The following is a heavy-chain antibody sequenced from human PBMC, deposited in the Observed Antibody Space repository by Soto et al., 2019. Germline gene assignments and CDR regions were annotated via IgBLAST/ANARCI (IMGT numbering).Heavy chain of an antibody. CDR1: GFTFSNYA. V-gene: IGHV3-23*01. Sequence: PRLSCAASGFTFSNYAVTWVRQAPGKGLEWVSTISGSGGSTYYADSVKGRFTISRDNSKNTLYLQMNSLRAEDTAVYYCAKDQGSSWYEIDYWGQGTLLTVSS. CDR2: ISGSGGST. D-gene: IGHD6-13*01. CDR3: AKDQGSSWYEIDY. J-gene: IGHJ4*02.